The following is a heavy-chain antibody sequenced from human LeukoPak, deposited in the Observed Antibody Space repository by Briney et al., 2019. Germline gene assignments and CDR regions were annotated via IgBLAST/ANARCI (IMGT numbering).Heavy chain of an antibody. Sequence: SETLSLTCTVSGGSISSYYWSWIRQPPGKGLEWIGYIYYSGSTNYNPSLKSRVTISVDTSKNQFSLKLSSVTAADTAVYYCARLDGSSFSDGWFDPWGQGTLVTVSS. CDR1: GGSISSYY. D-gene: IGHD6-13*01. CDR2: IYYSGST. J-gene: IGHJ5*02. V-gene: IGHV4-59*08. CDR3: ARLDGSSFSDGWFDP.